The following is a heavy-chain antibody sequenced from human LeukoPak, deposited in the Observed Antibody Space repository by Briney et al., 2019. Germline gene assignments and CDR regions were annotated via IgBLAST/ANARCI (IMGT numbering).Heavy chain of an antibody. Sequence: PSETLSLTCAVSGYSISSGYYWGWIRQPPGKGLDWIGSISHSGSTFYNPSLKSRVTISVDTSKNQYSLKLSSVTAADTAVYYCAREAGAALLDYWGQGTLVTVSS. J-gene: IGHJ4*02. CDR3: AREAGAALLDY. V-gene: IGHV4-38-2*01. CDR1: GYSISSGYY. D-gene: IGHD6-19*01. CDR2: ISHSGST.